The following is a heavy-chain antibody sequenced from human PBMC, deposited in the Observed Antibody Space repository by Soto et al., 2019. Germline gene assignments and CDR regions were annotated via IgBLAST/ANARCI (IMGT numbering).Heavy chain of an antibody. CDR1: GYTFTSYD. Sequence: QVQLVQSGAEVKKPGASVKVSCKASGYTFTSYDINWVRQATGQGLEWMGWMNPNSGNTGYAQKFQGRVTMTRNTSISTAYMELSSLRSEDTAVYYCARSQRVTIFGVVIYYFDYWGQGTLVTVSS. D-gene: IGHD3-3*01. J-gene: IGHJ4*02. V-gene: IGHV1-8*01. CDR2: MNPNSGNT. CDR3: ARSQRVTIFGVVIYYFDY.